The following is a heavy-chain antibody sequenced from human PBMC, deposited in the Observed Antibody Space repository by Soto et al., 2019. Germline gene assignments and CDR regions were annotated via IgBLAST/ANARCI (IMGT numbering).Heavy chain of an antibody. J-gene: IGHJ4*02. CDR1: GGSFTSNNW. CDR3: ASRDPGTSVDY. D-gene: IGHD1-7*01. CDR2: IYRTGST. Sequence: SETLSLTCAVPGGSFTSNNWWTWVRQPPGQGLEWIGEIYRTGSTNYNPSLKSRVTISLDKSENQFSLKVTSLTAADTAVYYCASRDPGTSVDYWGQGTLVTVSS. V-gene: IGHV4-4*02.